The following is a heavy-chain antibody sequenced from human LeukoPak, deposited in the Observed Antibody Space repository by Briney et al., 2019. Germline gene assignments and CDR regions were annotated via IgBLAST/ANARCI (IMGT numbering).Heavy chain of an antibody. Sequence: GGSLRLSCAASGFTFSSYIMNWVRQAPGKGLEGVSSISSSSSYIYYADSVKGRFTISRDNAENSLYLQMNSLRAEDTAVYYCARDLDPEYSSSVDWFDHWGQGTLVTVSS. CDR1: GFTFSSYI. D-gene: IGHD6-6*01. CDR2: ISSSSSYI. CDR3: ARDLDPEYSSSVDWFDH. J-gene: IGHJ5*02. V-gene: IGHV3-21*01.